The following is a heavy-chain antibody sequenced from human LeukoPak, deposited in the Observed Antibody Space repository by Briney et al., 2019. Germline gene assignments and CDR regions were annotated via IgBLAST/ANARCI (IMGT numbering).Heavy chain of an antibody. J-gene: IGHJ4*02. CDR2: INPSGGST. D-gene: IGHD2-15*01. CDR3: ARDPGHIVVVVAATRPYYFDY. Sequence: SVKVSCKASGYTFTSYYMHWVRQAPGQGLEWMGIINPSGGSTSYAQKFQGRVTMTRDTSTSTVYMELSSLRSEDTAVYYCARDPGHIVVVVAATRPYYFDYWGQGTLVTVSS. CDR1: GYTFTSYY. V-gene: IGHV1-46*01.